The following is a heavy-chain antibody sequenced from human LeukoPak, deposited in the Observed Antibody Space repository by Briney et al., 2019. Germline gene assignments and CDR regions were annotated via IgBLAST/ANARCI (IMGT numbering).Heavy chain of an antibody. Sequence: PGGSLRLSCAASGFTFSSYWMHWVRQAPGKGLVWVSRINSDGSSTSYADSVKGRFPISRDNAKNTLYLQMNSLRAEDTAVYYCAREPPARDEGQIDYWGQGTLVTVSS. CDR3: AREPPARDEGQIDY. V-gene: IGHV3-74*01. CDR1: GFTFSSYW. CDR2: INSDGSST. J-gene: IGHJ4*02.